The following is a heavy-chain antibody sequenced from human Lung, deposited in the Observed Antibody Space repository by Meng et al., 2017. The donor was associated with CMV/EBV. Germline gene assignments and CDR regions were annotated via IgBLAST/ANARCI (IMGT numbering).Heavy chain of an antibody. Sequence: YATSWVRQAPGQGLEWMGGIIPIFGTANYAQKFQGRVTIPTDESTGTAYMELSSLRSEDTAVYYCARDEIAARPHPYYSYYYGMDVWGQGTTVTVSS. J-gene: IGHJ6*02. CDR1: YA. CDR2: IIPIFGTA. CDR3: ARDEIAARPHPYYSYYYGMDV. V-gene: IGHV1-69*05. D-gene: IGHD6-6*01.